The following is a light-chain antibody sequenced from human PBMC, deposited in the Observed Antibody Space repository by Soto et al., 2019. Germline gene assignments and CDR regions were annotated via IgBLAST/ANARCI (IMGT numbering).Light chain of an antibody. CDR2: AAS. CDR3: QQAYSFPIT. CDR1: QGISGW. Sequence: DVQMTQSPSSVSASVGDRVTITCRASQGISGWLAWYQQKPGKAPKLLIHAASTLQSGVPSRFSGNGSGTDFTLIISSLQPEDSATYYCQQAYSFPITFGQGTRLEIK. J-gene: IGKJ5*01. V-gene: IGKV1D-12*01.